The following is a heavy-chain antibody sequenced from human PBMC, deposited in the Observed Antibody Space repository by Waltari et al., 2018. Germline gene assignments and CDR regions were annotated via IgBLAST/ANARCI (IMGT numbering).Heavy chain of an antibody. CDR2: IYYSGGT. CDR1: GGSISSSSYY. D-gene: IGHD1-26*01. CDR3: ARHNAGARGNWFDP. J-gene: IGHJ5*02. Sequence: QLQLQESGPGLVKPSETLSLTCTVSGGSISSSSYYWGWIRQPPGKGLEWIGSIYYSGGTYYNPSLKSRVTISVDTSKNQFSLKLGSVTAADTAVYYCARHNAGARGNWFDPWGQGTLVTVSS. V-gene: IGHV4-39*01.